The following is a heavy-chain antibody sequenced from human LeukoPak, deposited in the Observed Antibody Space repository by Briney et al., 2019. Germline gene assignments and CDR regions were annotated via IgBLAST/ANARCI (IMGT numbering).Heavy chain of an antibody. J-gene: IGHJ6*03. D-gene: IGHD3/OR15-3a*01. V-gene: IGHV4-61*05. CDR2: IYYSGST. CDR3: ARTGTGRGRYYYYMDV. CDR1: GDSISGSSYY. Sequence: PSETLSLTCTVSGDSISGSSYYWGWIRQPPGKGLEWIGYIYYSGSTNYNPSLKSRVTISVDTSKNQFSLKLSSVTAADTAVYYCARTGTGRGRYYYYMDVWGKGTTVTVSS.